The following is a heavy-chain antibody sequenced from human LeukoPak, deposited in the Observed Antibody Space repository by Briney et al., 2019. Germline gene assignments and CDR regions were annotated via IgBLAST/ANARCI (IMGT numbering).Heavy chain of an antibody. V-gene: IGHV4-61*02. D-gene: IGHD3-9*01. CDR3: ARENYDILTGYRNWFDP. CDR2: IYTSGST. J-gene: IGHJ5*02. CDR1: GGSISSGSYY. Sequence: SRTLSLTCTASGGSISSGSYYWSWIRQPAGKGLEWIGRIYTSGSTNYNPSLKSRVTISVDTSKNQFSLKLSSVTAADTAVYYCARENYDILTGYRNWFDPWGQGTLVTVSS.